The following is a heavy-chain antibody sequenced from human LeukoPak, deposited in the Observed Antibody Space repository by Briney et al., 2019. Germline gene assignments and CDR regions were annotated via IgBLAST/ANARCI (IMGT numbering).Heavy chain of an antibody. J-gene: IGHJ4*02. V-gene: IGHV3-21*01. CDR1: GFTFSSYS. CDR2: ISSSSSYI. Sequence: PGGSLRLSCAASGFTFSSYSMNWVRQAPGKGLEWVSSISSSSSYIYYADSVKGRFTISRDNAKNSLHLQMNSLRAEDTAVYYCARGERGLYCSSTSCYPVLGGQGTLVTVSS. D-gene: IGHD2-2*01. CDR3: ARGERGLYCSSTSCYPVL.